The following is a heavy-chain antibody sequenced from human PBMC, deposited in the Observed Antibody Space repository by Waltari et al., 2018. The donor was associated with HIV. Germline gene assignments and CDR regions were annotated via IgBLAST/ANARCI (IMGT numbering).Heavy chain of an antibody. CDR3: VKDSGRAADVFDL. V-gene: IGHV3-23*01. CDR2: IRGGGET. J-gene: IGHJ3*01. Sequence: QLLESGGGLVEPGGSLRSSCAASGFIFTDFAMDWVRQAPGKGLEWVSAIRGGGETFYADSVKGRFTISRDNSKNTLYLQMNSLRADDAAVYYCVKDSGRAADVFDLWGQGTMVTVSS. CDR1: GFIFTDFA. D-gene: IGHD3-10*01.